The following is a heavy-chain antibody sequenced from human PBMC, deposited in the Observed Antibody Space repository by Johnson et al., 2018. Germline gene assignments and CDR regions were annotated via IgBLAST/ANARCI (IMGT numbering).Heavy chain of an antibody. V-gene: IGHV3-23*04. CDR3: AGSDTAMVTGYYGMDV. J-gene: IGHJ6*02. Sequence: EVQLVESGGGLVQPGGSLRLSCAASGFTFSSYAMSWVRQAPGKGLEWVSAISGSGGSTYYADSVKGRFTISRDNSKNTLYLQMNSLRAEDTAVYYCAGSDTAMVTGYYGMDVWGQGTTVTVSS. CDR2: ISGSGGST. D-gene: IGHD5-18*01. CDR1: GFTFSSYA.